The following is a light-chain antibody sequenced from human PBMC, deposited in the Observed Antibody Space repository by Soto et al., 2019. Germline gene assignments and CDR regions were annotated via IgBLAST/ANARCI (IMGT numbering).Light chain of an antibody. CDR2: RNN. CDR3: ATRDDSLSGHWL. J-gene: IGLJ3*02. CDR1: SSNIGTNY. Sequence: QSVLTQPPSASGTPGQRVTISCSGSSSNIGTNYVYWYQHLQGAAPKLLISRNNQRPSGVPDRFSGSKSGTSASLAISVLRSEDEADYYCATRDDSLSGHWLFGGGTKLTVL. V-gene: IGLV1-47*01.